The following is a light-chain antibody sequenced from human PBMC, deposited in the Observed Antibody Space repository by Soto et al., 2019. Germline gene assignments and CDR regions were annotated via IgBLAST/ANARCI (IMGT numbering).Light chain of an antibody. V-gene: IGKV1-33*01. CDR3: QQYDDLPIT. J-gene: IGKJ5*01. CDR2: DAS. Sequence: GDRVNITCRASQSIGSYLNWYQQKPGKALKLLIYDASNLHPGVPSRFRGSGSGTEFSFNIPSLQPEDVATYYCQQYDDLPITFGQGTRLEIK. CDR1: QSIGSY.